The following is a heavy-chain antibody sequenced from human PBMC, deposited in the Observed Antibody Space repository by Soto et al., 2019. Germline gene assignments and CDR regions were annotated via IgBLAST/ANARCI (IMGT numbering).Heavy chain of an antibody. V-gene: IGHV1-18*01. CDR3: AREGYCSSGSCALYSHAYFGMDV. CDR1: GYTFTRYG. Sequence: DAVQVSCKASGYTFTRYGFSWVLQAPGQGLEWMGWISTYNENTKYAQKFQGRVTMITDTSTSTAYMELRSLTSDDTAVYYCAREGYCSSGSCALYSHAYFGMDVWGQGTTVTVYS. D-gene: IGHD2-15*01. J-gene: IGHJ6*02. CDR2: ISTYNENT.